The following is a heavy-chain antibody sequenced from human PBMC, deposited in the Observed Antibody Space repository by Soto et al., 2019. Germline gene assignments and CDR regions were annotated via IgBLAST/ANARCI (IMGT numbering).Heavy chain of an antibody. V-gene: IGHV3-66*01. J-gene: IGHJ2*01. Sequence: PGGSLRLSCVASGFTVSSNYMSWVRQAPGKGLEWVSVIHSGGSTYYADSVKGRLTISRDNSKNTLYLQMNSLRAEDTAVYYCARDPVRWYFDLWGRGTLVTVSS. CDR1: GFTVSSNY. CDR3: ARDPVRWYFDL. CDR2: IHSGGST. D-gene: IGHD6-19*01.